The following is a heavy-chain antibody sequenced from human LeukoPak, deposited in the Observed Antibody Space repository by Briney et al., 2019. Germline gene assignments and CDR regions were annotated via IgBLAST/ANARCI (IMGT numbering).Heavy chain of an antibody. D-gene: IGHD3-22*01. Sequence: GASVKVSCKASGGTFSRYAISWVRQAPGQGLEWMAWINPNSGATNYAQKFQGRVTMTKDTSISTAYMELSGLRSDDTAVYYCARGRNYYDSRGNAFDIWGQGTMVTVSS. CDR2: INPNSGAT. J-gene: IGHJ3*02. CDR3: ARGRNYYDSRGNAFDI. V-gene: IGHV1-2*02. CDR1: GGTFSRYA.